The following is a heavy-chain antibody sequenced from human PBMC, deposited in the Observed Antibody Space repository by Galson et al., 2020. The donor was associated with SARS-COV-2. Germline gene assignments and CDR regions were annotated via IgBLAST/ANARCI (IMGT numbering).Heavy chain of an antibody. Sequence: SGPTLVKPTQTLTLTCTFSGFSLSASGAGVGWVRQPPGKALKWLALIYWNDRKHYTASLRSRLTVTKDTSRNHVVLTMTNMDPVDTGTYFCTHSILIRSFDSWGQGALVTVSS. J-gene: IGHJ4*02. D-gene: IGHD3-3*01. V-gene: IGHV2-5*01. CDR2: IYWNDRK. CDR1: GFSLSASGAG. CDR3: THSILIRSFDS.